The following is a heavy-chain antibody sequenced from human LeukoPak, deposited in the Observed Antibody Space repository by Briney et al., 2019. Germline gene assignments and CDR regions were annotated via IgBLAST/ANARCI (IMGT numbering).Heavy chain of an antibody. J-gene: IGHJ5*02. V-gene: IGHV3-30*02. CDR3: AKSSAGITWFDP. Sequence: GGSLRLSCAASGFTFSTSVMSWVRQAPGKGPEWVAFTRFDDSYKAYGNSVKGRFTISRGNSKNTLYLQMDSLRSDDTAVYYCAKSSAGITWFDPWGQGTLVIVSS. D-gene: IGHD1-7*01. CDR2: TRFDDSYK. CDR1: GFTFSTSV.